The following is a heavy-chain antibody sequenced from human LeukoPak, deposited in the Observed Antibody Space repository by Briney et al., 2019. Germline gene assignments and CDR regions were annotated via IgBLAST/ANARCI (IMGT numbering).Heavy chain of an antibody. CDR2: IYASGST. J-gene: IGHJ4*02. D-gene: IGHD3-3*01. Sequence: PSETLSLTCTVSGGSLSSGSDYWSWIRQSAGKGLGWIGRIYASGSTNYNPSLKSRVTISVDTSKNQFSLKLSSVTAADTAVYYCARSGYSNLDYWGQGTLVTVSS. CDR1: GGSLSSGSDY. CDR3: ARSGYSNLDY. V-gene: IGHV4-61*02.